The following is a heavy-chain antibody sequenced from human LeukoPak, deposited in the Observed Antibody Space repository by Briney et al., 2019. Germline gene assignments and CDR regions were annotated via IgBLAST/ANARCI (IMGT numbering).Heavy chain of an antibody. CDR2: INHSGST. J-gene: IGHJ4*02. CDR1: GGSFSGYY. V-gene: IGHV4-34*01. Sequence: SETLSLTCAVYGGSFSGYYWSWIRQPPGKGLEWTGEINHSGSTNYNPSLKSRVTISVDTSKNQFSLKLSSVTAADTAVYYCARGGRYSSSWYDYWGQGTLVTVSS. CDR3: ARGGRYSSSWYDY. D-gene: IGHD6-13*01.